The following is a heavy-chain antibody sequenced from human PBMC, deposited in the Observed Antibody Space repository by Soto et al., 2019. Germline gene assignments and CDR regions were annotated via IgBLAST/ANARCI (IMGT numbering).Heavy chain of an antibody. J-gene: IGHJ6*03. Sequence: SETLSLTCTVSGGSISGYYWSWIRQPPGKGLEWIGYIYYSGSTNYNPSLKSRVTISVDTSKNQFSLKLSSVTAADTAVYYCARQNDIWGRYPAYYMDVWGKGTTVTVSS. V-gene: IGHV4-59*08. CDR3: ARQNDIWGRYPAYYMDV. D-gene: IGHD3-16*02. CDR2: IYYSGST. CDR1: GGSISGYY.